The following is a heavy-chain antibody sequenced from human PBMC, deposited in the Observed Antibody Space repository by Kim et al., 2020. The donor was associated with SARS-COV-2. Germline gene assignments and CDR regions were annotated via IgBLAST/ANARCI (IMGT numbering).Heavy chain of an antibody. J-gene: IGHJ6*02. V-gene: IGHV3-74*03. Sequence: TTMYADTAKGRFTISRDNAKDTVYLQMNSLRAEDTGVYYCARGSDYAMDVWGQGTTVTVSS. CDR2: TT. CDR3: ARGSDYAMDV.